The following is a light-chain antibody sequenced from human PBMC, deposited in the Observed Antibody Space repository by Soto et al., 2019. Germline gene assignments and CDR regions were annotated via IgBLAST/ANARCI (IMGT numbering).Light chain of an antibody. CDR3: QQSYNLPRT. J-gene: IGKJ2*01. V-gene: IGKV1-39*01. CDR2: GAS. Sequence: DIQMTQSPSSLSASLGDRVTITCRASQTIGKYLNWYQQKPGKPPKVLIYGASNLQSGVSSRFSGGGFGTDFSLTINSLRPEDFATYYCQQSYNLPRTFGQGTTLETK. CDR1: QTIGKY.